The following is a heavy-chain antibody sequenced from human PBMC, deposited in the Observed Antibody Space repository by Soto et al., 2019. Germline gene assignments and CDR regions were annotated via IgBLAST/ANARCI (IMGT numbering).Heavy chain of an antibody. J-gene: IGHJ6*03. D-gene: IGHD3-10*01. CDR3: ARVKYHYYGSGSYFYYYYYYMDV. CDR1: GGSFSGYY. V-gene: IGHV4-34*01. Sequence: SETLSLTCAVYGGSFSGYYWSWIRQPPGKGLEWIGEINHSGSTNYNPSLKSRATISVDTSKNQFSLKLSSVTAADTAVYYCARVKYHYYGSGSYFYYYYYYMDVWGKGTTVTVSS. CDR2: INHSGST.